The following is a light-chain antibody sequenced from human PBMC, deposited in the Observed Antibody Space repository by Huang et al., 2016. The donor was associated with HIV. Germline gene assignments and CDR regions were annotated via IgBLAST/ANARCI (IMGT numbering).Light chain of an antibody. CDR2: DAS. CDR1: QSVSSY. Sequence: EIVLTQSPATLSLSPGERATLSCRASQSVSSYLAWYQQKPGQAPRLLIYDASTRATGNPARFSGSGSGTDFTLTISSLEPEDFAVYYCQHRSSPFTFGPGTKVDIK. V-gene: IGKV3-11*01. CDR3: QHRSSPFT. J-gene: IGKJ3*01.